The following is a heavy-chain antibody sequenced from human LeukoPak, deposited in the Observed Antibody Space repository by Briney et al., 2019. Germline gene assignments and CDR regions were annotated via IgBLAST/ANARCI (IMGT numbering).Heavy chain of an antibody. CDR1: GGSISSGGYS. J-gene: IGHJ3*02. D-gene: IGHD3-10*01. CDR3: ARANGSDLGDI. Sequence: SETLSLTCAVSGGSISSGGYSWSWIRQPPGKGLEWIGYIYHSGSTYYNPSLKSRVTISVDRSKNQFSLKLSSVTAADTAVYYCARANGSDLGDIWGQGTMVTVSS. CDR2: IYHSGST. V-gene: IGHV4-30-2*01.